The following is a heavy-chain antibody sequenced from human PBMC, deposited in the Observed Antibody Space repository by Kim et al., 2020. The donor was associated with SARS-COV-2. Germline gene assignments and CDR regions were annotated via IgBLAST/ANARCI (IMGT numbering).Heavy chain of an antibody. D-gene: IGHD3-10*01. CDR1: GYTFTSYD. CDR2: ISAYSGNT. Sequence: ASVKVSCKASGYTFTSYDISWVRQAPGQGLEWVGWISAYSGNTNFAQRLQGRVTMTTDTSTTTAYMELRSLRSDDTAVYYCAREVNYYASEWGQGTMVTV. CDR3: AREVNYYASE. V-gene: IGHV1-18*01. J-gene: IGHJ3*01.